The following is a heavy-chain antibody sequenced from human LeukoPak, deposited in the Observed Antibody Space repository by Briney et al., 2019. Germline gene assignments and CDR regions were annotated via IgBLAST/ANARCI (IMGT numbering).Heavy chain of an antibody. CDR3: ASGNLSSSGWYCWFDP. V-gene: IGHV1-69*13. Sequence: SVKVSRKASGGTFSSYAISWVRQAPGQGLEWMGGIIPIFGTANYAQKFQGRVTITADESTSTAYMELSSLRSEDTAVYYCASGNLSSSGWYCWFDPWGQGTLVTVSS. CDR2: IIPIFGTA. J-gene: IGHJ5*02. CDR1: GGTFSSYA. D-gene: IGHD6-19*01.